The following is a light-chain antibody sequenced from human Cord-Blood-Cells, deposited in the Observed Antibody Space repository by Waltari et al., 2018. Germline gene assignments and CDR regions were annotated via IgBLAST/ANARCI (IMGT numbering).Light chain of an antibody. CDR2: WAS. CDR1: PSVLYSSNNKNY. J-gene: IGKJ1*01. CDR3: QQYYSTPWT. Sequence: DIVMTQSPDSLAVSLGARATTNCKSSPSVLYSSNNKNYLAWYQQKPGQPPKLLIYWASTRESGVPDRFSGSGSGTDFTLTISSLQAEDVAVYYCQQYYSTPWTFGQGTKVEIK. V-gene: IGKV4-1*01.